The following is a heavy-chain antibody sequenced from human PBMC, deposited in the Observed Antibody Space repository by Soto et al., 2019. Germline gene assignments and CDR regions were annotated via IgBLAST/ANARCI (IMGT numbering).Heavy chain of an antibody. CDR3: PAEVYW. CDR2: IIPVFRTA. Sequence: QVQLVQSGAEVKKSGSSVKVSCKAFGGTFSSYVISWVRQAPGQGLEWMGGIIPVFRTAKYAQRFQGRVSITVDESTTSPFTALTSSTSEDTAALCCPAEVYW. CDR1: GGTFSSYV. V-gene: IGHV1-69*01. J-gene: IGHJ2*01.